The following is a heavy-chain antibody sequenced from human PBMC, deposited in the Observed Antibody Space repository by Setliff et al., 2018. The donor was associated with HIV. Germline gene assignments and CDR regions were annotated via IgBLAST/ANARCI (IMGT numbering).Heavy chain of an antibody. D-gene: IGHD1-26*01. V-gene: IGHV1-46*01. Sequence: ASVKVSCKASGYTFTDYYIHWVRQAPGQGLEWLGVINPSNSDTDYAQKFQGRVTMTGDTSTSTVYMDLSSLRFEDTAVYYCARHRDGGTYPLDYWGQGTLVTVSS. CDR2: INPSNSDT. CDR1: GYTFTDYY. CDR3: ARHRDGGTYPLDY. J-gene: IGHJ4*02.